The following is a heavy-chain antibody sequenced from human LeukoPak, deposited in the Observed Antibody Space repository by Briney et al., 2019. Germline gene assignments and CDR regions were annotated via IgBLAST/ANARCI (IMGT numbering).Heavy chain of an antibody. CDR3: ARRGVAVAGIERMDAFDI. J-gene: IGHJ3*02. V-gene: IGHV4-34*01. CDR2: INHSGST. Sequence: PSETLSLTCAVYGGSFSGYYWSWIRPPPGRGLEWIGGINHSGSTNYNPSLKSRVTISVDTSKNQFSLKLTSVTAADTAVYYCARRGVAVAGIERMDAFDIWGQGTMVTVSS. CDR1: GGSFSGYY. D-gene: IGHD6-19*01.